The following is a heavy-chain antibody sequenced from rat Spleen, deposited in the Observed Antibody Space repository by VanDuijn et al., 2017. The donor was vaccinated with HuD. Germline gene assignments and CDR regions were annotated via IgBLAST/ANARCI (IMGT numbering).Heavy chain of an antibody. J-gene: IGHJ2*01. D-gene: IGHD3-8*01. V-gene: IGHV5S14*01. CDR2: ISTGGGNT. CDR3: ARLRTSPFYFDY. Sequence: EVQLVESGGGLVQPGRSLKLSCAASGFTFRNYGMAWVRQTLTKGLEWVASISTGGGNTYYRDSVKGRFTISRDNAKNTQYLQMDSLQPEDTGTYYCARLRTSPFYFDYWGQGVMVTVSS. CDR1: GFTFRNYG.